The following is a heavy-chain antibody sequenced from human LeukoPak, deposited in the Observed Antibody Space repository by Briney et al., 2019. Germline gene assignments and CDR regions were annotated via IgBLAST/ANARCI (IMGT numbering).Heavy chain of an antibody. V-gene: IGHV1-8*02. Sequence: RASVKVSCKASGYTFTSYYMHWVRQAPGQGLEWMGWMNPNSGNTGYAQKFQGRVTMTRNTSTTTAYMELNSLRSEDTAVYYCASEQWLKREGVYYYYGVAVWGQGTTVTVSS. D-gene: IGHD6-19*01. CDR1: GYTFTSYY. CDR2: MNPNSGNT. J-gene: IGHJ6*02. CDR3: ASEQWLKREGVYYYYGVAV.